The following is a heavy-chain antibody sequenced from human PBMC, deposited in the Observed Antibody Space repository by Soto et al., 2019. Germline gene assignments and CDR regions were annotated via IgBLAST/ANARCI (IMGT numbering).Heavy chain of an antibody. V-gene: IGHV4-31*03. CDR1: GGSISSGGYY. CDR2: IYYSGST. CDR3: ARDASLPEVQFHY. J-gene: IGHJ4*02. Sequence: SETLSLTCTVSGGSISSGGYYWSWIRQHPGKGLEWIGYIYYSGSTYYNPSLKSRVTISVDTSKNQFSLKLSSVTAADTAVYFCARDASLPEVQFHYWGQAPLV.